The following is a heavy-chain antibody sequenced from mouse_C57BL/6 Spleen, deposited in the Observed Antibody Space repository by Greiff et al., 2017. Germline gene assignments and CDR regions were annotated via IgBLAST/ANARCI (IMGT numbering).Heavy chain of an antibody. CDR3: ASSCLDYYFDY. D-gene: IGHD2-12*01. V-gene: IGHV1-76*01. J-gene: IGHJ2*01. CDR2: IYPGSGNT. Sequence: QVQLKQSGAELVRPGASVKLSCKASGYTFTDYYINWVKQRPGQGLEWIARIYPGSGNTYYNEKFKGKATLTAEKSSSTAYMQLSSLTSEDSAVYFCASSCLDYYFDYWGQGTTLTVSS. CDR1: GYTFTDYY.